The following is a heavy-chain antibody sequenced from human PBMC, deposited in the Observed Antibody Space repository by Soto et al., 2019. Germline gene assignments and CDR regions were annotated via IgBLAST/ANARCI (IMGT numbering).Heavy chain of an antibody. Sequence: GGSLRLSCAASGFSFSSYGMHWVRQAPGKGLEWVAVIWYDGSNKYYVDSVKGRFTISRDNSKNTLSLQMNSLRAEDTAVYYCARDGEDYIRGSYRYFDYWGQGA. J-gene: IGHJ4*02. CDR3: ARDGEDYIRGSYRYFDY. V-gene: IGHV3-33*01. CDR2: IWYDGSNK. D-gene: IGHD3-16*02. CDR1: GFSFSSYG.